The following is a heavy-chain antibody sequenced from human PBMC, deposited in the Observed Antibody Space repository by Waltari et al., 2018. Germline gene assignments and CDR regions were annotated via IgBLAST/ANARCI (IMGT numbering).Heavy chain of an antibody. J-gene: IGHJ4*02. CDR3: VRALTTPNDY. CDR1: GFTIRHFG. D-gene: IGHD4-17*01. Sequence: VQLVESGGGLVKPGGSLRLPCAVSGFTIRHFGMSWVRQAPGKGREWVATTNDGNDYLYYADSVRGRFTVSKDNAKSSLYLQMNNLRAEDIGVYYCVRALTTPNDYWGRGTLVTVSS. V-gene: IGHV3-21*03. CDR2: TNDGNDYL.